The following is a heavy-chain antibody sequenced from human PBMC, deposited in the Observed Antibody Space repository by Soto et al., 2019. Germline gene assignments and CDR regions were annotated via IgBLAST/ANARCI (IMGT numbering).Heavy chain of an antibody. CDR2: ISGSGGST. Sequence: QPGGSLRLSCAASGFTFSSYAMSWVRQAPGKGLEWVSAISGSGGSTYYADSVKGRFTISRDNSKNTLYLQMNSLRAEDTAVYYCAKDGPYDFWSGYYFDYWGQGTLVTVSS. CDR1: GFTFSSYA. D-gene: IGHD3-3*01. V-gene: IGHV3-23*01. J-gene: IGHJ4*02. CDR3: AKDGPYDFWSGYYFDY.